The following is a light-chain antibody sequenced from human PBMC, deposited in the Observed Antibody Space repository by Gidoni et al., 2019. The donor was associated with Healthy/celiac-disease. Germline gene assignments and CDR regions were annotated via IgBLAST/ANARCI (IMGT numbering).Light chain of an antibody. CDR3: QVWDSSTVV. Sequence: SYELTQPLSVSVALGQTARITCGGNNSGSKNVHWYQQKPGQAPVLVIYRDSNRPSGIPERFSGSNSGNTATLTISRAQAGDEADYSCQVWDSSTVVFGGGTKLTVL. J-gene: IGLJ2*01. V-gene: IGLV3-9*01. CDR2: RDS. CDR1: NSGSKN.